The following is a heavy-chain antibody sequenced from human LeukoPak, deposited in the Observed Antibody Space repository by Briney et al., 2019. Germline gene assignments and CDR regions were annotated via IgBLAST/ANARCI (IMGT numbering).Heavy chain of an antibody. V-gene: IGHV4-30-2*01. D-gene: IGHD2-21*02. CDR3: ARGLSTRPQVVTAKNWFDP. CDR2: IHHSGDT. CDR1: GGSISSGGYY. Sequence: PSETLSLTCTVSGGSISSGGYYWSWIRQPPGKGLEWIGYIHHSGDTYQNPSLKSRVTVSSDRSKNQFSLKLSSVTAADTAVYYCARGLSTRPQVVTAKNWFDPWGQGTLVTVSS. J-gene: IGHJ5*02.